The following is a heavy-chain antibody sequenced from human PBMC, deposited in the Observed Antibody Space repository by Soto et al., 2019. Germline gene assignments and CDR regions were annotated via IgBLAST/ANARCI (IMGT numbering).Heavy chain of an antibody. V-gene: IGHV3-30-3*01. CDR2: ISYDGSNK. D-gene: IGHD2-21*01. Sequence: QVQLVESGGGVVQPGRSLRLSCAASGFTFSSYAMHWVRQAPGKGLEWVAVISYDGSNKYYADSVKGRFTISRDNSKNTLYLQMNSLRAEDTAVYYCARARMWWLAYAHYYYGMDVWGQGTTVTVAS. CDR3: ARARMWWLAYAHYYYGMDV. CDR1: GFTFSSYA. J-gene: IGHJ6*02.